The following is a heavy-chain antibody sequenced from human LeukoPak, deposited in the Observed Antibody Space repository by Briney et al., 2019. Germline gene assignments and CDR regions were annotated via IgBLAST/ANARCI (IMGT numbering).Heavy chain of an antibody. CDR1: GGSFSDYY. J-gene: IGHJ4*02. V-gene: IGHV4-34*01. D-gene: IGHD3-10*01. Sequence: SETLSLTCAASGGSFSDYYRSWIRQPPGKGLEWIGEINHSGSTNYKPSLTSRFTISVDNSKNQFSLKLSSVTAADTAVYYCARAGLRVTMVRRSYFDYWGQGTLVTVSS. CDR2: INHSGST. CDR3: ARAGLRVTMVRRSYFDY.